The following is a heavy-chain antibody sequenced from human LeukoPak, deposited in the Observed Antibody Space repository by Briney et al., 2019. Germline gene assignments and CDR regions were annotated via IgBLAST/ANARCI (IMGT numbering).Heavy chain of an antibody. CDR1: GYTFTSYY. Sequence: ASVKVSCKASGYTFTSYYMHWVRQAPGQGLEWMGMINPRGGSTNYAQKFQARVTMTRDTSTSTVYMELSSLRSEDTAVYYCARGILYSSGWLGVFDYWGQGTLVTVSS. J-gene: IGHJ4*02. D-gene: IGHD6-19*01. CDR2: INPRGGST. V-gene: IGHV1-46*01. CDR3: ARGILYSSGWLGVFDY.